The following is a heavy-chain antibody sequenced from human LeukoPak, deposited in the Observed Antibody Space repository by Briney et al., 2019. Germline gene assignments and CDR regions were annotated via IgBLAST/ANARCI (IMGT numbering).Heavy chain of an antibody. CDR2: ISSSSSYI. V-gene: IGHV3-21*01. J-gene: IGHJ6*02. D-gene: IGHD3-3*01. CDR3: ARDRSTIFGVVFPYYYGMDV. CDR1: GFTFSSYS. Sequence: GGSLRLSCAASGFTFSSYSMNWVRQAPGKGLKWVSSISSSSSYIYYADSVKGRFTISRDNAKNSLYLQMNSLRAEDTAVYYCARDRSTIFGVVFPYYYGMDVWGQGTTVTVSS.